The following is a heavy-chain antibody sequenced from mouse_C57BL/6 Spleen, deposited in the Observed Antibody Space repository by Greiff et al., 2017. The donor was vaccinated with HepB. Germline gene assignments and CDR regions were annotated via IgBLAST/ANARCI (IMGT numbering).Heavy chain of an antibody. J-gene: IGHJ4*01. D-gene: IGHD1-1*01. CDR1: GFSLTSYG. Sequence: QVHVKQSGPGLVQPSQSLSITCTVSGFSLTSYGVHWVRQSPGKGLEWLGVIWRGGSTDYNAAFMSRLSITKDNSKSQVFFKMNSLQADDTAIYYCAKGNYYGSSYVGYAMDYWGQGTSVTVSS. CDR2: IWRGGST. CDR3: AKGNYYGSSYVGYAMDY. V-gene: IGHV2-5*01.